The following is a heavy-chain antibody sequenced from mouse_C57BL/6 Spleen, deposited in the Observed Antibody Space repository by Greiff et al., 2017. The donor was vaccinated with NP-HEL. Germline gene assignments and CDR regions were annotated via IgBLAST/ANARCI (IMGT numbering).Heavy chain of an antibody. CDR1: GYTFTDYY. J-gene: IGHJ2*01. Sequence: DVQLQESGPVLVKPGASVKMSCKASGYTFTDYYMNWVKQSHGKSLEWIGVINPYNGGTSYNQKFKGKATLTVDKSSSTAYMELNSQTSEDSAVYYCARDSNYEVYWGQGTTLTVSS. D-gene: IGHD2-5*01. V-gene: IGHV1-19*01. CDR2: INPYNGGT. CDR3: ARDSNYEVY.